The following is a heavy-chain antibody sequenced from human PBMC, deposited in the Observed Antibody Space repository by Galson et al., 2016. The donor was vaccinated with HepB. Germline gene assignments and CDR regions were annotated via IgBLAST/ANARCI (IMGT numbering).Heavy chain of an antibody. D-gene: IGHD2-21*02. CDR3: VSGDPGCGGDCSPFDY. CDR1: GGSISSSNW. CDR2: IYHSGST. J-gene: IGHJ4*02. Sequence: SETLSLTCTVSGGSISSSNWWSWVRQSPGKGLEWIGEIYHSGSTNYNPSLKSRGTISVDKSKNQFPLKLTSVTAADTAVYYCVSGDPGCGGDCSPFDYWGQGTLVTVSS. V-gene: IGHV4-4*02.